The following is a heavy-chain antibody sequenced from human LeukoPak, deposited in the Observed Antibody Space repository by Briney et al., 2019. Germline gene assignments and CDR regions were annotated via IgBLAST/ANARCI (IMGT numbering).Heavy chain of an antibody. V-gene: IGHV4-59*12. CDR2: IYYSGST. J-gene: IGHJ4*02. CDR1: GGSISSYY. Sequence: SETLSLTCTVSGGSISSYYWSWIRQPPGEGLEWIGYIYYSGSTNYNPSLKSRVTISVDTSKNQFSLKLSSVTAADTAVYYCARDGGYYLSPRYFDYWGQGTLVTASS. CDR3: ARDGGYYLSPRYFDY. D-gene: IGHD3-3*01.